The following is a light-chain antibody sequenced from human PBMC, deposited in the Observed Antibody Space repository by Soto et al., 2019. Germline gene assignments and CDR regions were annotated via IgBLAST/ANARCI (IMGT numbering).Light chain of an antibody. J-gene: IGKJ3*01. CDR1: QSVSID. Sequence: EVVLTQSPATLSLSPGDRATLSCRASQSVSIDFAWYQQKPGQAPRLLIYDASNRATGIPARFSGSGSGTDFTLTISRREPEDFAGYYCQHRHNFGPGTKVDIK. V-gene: IGKV3-11*01. CDR2: DAS. CDR3: QHRHN.